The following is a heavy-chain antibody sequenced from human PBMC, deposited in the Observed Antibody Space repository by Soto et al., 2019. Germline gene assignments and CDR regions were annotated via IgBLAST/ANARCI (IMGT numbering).Heavy chain of an antibody. D-gene: IGHD5-18*01. V-gene: IGHV4-39*01. CDR1: GGSISSSSYY. CDR2: IYYSGST. J-gene: IGHJ4*02. CDR3: ARQPRAQLWYSIDY. Sequence: SETLSLTCTVSGGSISSSSYYWGWIRQPPGKGLEWIGSIYYSGSTYYNPSLKSRVTISVDTSKNQFSLKLSSVTAADTAVYYCARQPRAQLWYSIDYWGQGTLVTVSS.